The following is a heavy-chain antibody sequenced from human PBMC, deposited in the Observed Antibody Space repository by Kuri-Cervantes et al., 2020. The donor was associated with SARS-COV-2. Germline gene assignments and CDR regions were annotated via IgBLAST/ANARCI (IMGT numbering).Heavy chain of an antibody. CDR1: GYSFTNYW. CDR2: IYPGDSDT. V-gene: IGHV5-51*01. J-gene: IGHJ6*03. CDR3: ARRAYGEQVDYYYMDV. D-gene: IGHD4-17*01. Sequence: GGSLRLSCKASGYSFTNYWIAWVRQMPGKGLEWMGIIYPGDSDTKYSPSFQGQVTISADKSISTAFLQWSSLKASDTAMYYCARRAYGEQVDYYYMDVWGKGTTVTVSS.